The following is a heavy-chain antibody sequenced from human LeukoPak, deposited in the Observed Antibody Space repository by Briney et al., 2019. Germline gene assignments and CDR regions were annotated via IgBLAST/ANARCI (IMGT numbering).Heavy chain of an antibody. CDR2: ISSDGSRV. CDR1: GFTFSDYW. CDR3: ARVLYILRYFDY. Sequence: GGSLRLSCAASGFTFSDYWMHWVRQAPGKGLVWVSRISSDGSRVTYADSVKGRFTISRDNAKNTLYLQMNSLRAEDTAVYYCARVLYILRYFDYWGKGTTVTISS. D-gene: IGHD3-9*01. J-gene: IGHJ6*04. V-gene: IGHV3-74*01.